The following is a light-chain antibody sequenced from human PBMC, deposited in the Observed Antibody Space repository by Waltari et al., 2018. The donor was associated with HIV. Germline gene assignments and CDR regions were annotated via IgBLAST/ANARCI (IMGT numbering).Light chain of an antibody. CDR2: AAS. J-gene: IGKJ2*01. V-gene: IGKV1-6*01. Sequence: AIQMTQSPSSLSASVGDRVTITCRASQGIRNDLGWYQQKPGKAPKLLISAASSLPSGVPSRFSGSGSGTDFTLTISSLQPEDFATYYCLQDYNYPRTFGQGTKLEIK. CDR3: LQDYNYPRT. CDR1: QGIRND.